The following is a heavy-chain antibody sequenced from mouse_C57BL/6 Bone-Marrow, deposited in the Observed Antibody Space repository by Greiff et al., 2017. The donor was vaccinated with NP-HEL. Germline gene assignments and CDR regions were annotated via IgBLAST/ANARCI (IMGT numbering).Heavy chain of an antibody. Sequence: QVQLQQPGAELVRPGSSVKLSCKASGYTFTSYWMDWVKQRPGQGLEWIGNIYPSDSETHYNQKFKDKATLTVDKSSSTAYMQLSSLTSEDSAVYYCARGGLLPGNYFDYWSQGTTLTVSS. V-gene: IGHV1-61*01. CDR3: ARGGLLPGNYFDY. CDR2: IYPSDSET. CDR1: GYTFTSYW. J-gene: IGHJ2*01. D-gene: IGHD2-3*01.